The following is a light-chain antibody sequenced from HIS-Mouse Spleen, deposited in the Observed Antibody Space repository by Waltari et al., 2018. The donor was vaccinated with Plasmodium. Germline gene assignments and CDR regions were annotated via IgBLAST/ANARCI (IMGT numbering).Light chain of an antibody. J-gene: IGLJ2*01. CDR1: SSDVGSYNL. CDR3: CSYAGSSTFVV. V-gene: IGLV2-23*03. CDR2: EGS. Sequence: QSALTQPASVSGSPGQSITISCTGTSSDVGSYNLFSWYQQHPGKAPKRRIYEGSKRPSGVSNRFSGSKSGNTASLTISGLQAEDEADYYCCSYAGSSTFVVFGGGTKLTVL.